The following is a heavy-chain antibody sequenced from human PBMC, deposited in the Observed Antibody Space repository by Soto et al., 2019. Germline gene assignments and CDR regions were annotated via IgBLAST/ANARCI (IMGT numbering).Heavy chain of an antibody. V-gene: IGHV3-30*18. J-gene: IGHJ6*03. CDR2: ISYDGSNK. CDR1: GFTFSSYG. D-gene: IGHD4-17*01. CDR3: AKVYISGAYYYYYMDV. Sequence: GESLKISCAASGFTFSSYGMHWVRQAPGKGLEWVAVISYDGSNKYYADSVKGRFTISRDNSKNTLYLQMNSLRAEDTAVYYCAKVYISGAYYYYYMDVWGKGTTVTVSS.